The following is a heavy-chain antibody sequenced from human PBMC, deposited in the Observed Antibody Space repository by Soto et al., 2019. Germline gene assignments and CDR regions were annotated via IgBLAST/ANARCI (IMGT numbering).Heavy chain of an antibody. CDR2: IYYSGST. J-gene: IGHJ4*02. D-gene: IGHD6-19*01. CDR1: GACIGWRSYY. Sequence: SETLSLTFTVSGACIGWRSYYWGCIRQPPGKGLEWIGYIYYSGSTNYNPSLKSRVTISVDTSKNQFSLKLSSVTAADKAVYYCASGGSSGSDYWGQGTLVPVYS. V-gene: IGHV4-61*05. CDR3: ASGGSSGSDY.